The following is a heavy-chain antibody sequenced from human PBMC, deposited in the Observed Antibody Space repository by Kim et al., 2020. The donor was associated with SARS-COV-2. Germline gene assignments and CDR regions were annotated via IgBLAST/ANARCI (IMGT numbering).Heavy chain of an antibody. CDR2: IYPGDSDT. Sequence: GESLKISCKASEYTFNNYWIGWVRQMPVKGLQWLGIIYPGDSDTKYNPSVQGQVTISADWSLTTAYLQWSSLKASDTAIYYCARAPSGTFSPYYFDYWGQ. D-gene: IGHD1-26*01. J-gene: IGHJ4*02. CDR3: ARAPSGTFSPYYFDY. V-gene: IGHV5-51*01. CDR1: EYTFNNYW.